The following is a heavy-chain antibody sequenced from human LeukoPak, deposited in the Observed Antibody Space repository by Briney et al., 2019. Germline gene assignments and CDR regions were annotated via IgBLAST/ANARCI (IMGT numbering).Heavy chain of an antibody. Sequence: GGSLRLSCAASGLTFSSYAMHWVRQAPGKGLEWVAVISYDGSNKYYADSVKGRFTISRDNSKNTLYLQMNSLRAEDTAVYYCARASRYSGSYLWDLDYWGQGTLVTVSS. CDR2: ISYDGSNK. V-gene: IGHV3-30*04. D-gene: IGHD3-10*01. J-gene: IGHJ4*02. CDR1: GLTFSSYA. CDR3: ARASRYSGSYLWDLDY.